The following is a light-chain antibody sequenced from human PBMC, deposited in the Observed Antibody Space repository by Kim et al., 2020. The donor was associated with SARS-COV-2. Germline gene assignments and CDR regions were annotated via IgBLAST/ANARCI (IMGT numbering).Light chain of an antibody. CDR3: NSRDSNDNVV. V-gene: IGLV3-19*01. CDR2: GKH. J-gene: IGLJ2*01. Sequence: ALGKTVRITCQGDSLRSYYATWYQQKPGQAPILVIYGKHNRPSGIPDRFSGSSSGKTASLTITGTQAGDEADYYCNSRDSNDNVVFGGGTKLTVL. CDR1: SLRSYY.